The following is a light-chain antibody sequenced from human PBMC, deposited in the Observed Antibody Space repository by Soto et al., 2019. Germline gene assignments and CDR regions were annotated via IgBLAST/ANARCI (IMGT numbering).Light chain of an antibody. CDR1: QSISSY. V-gene: IGKV1-39*01. CDR3: QQSNSFPYP. CDR2: SAS. Sequence: DIQMTQSPSSLSASVGYRVTITCRASQSISSYLNWYQQKPGKAPKLLIHSASSLQGGVPSRFSGSGSGTDFTLTINGLQPEDIATYYCQQSNSFPYPFGPGTKGDIK. J-gene: IGKJ3*01.